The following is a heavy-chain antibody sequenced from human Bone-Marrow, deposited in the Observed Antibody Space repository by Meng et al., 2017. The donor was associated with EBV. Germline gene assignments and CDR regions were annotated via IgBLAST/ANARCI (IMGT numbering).Heavy chain of an antibody. CDR1: GGSISSSNW. D-gene: IGHD3-22*01. CDR3: VGAHYGDSSGYYYAY. Sequence: QVPLQESGPGLLKPSGTLSLTCSVSGGSISSSNWWSWVRQPPGKGLEWIGEIYHRGSTNYNPSLKSRVTISVDKSKNQFSLKLSSVTAADTAVYYCVGAHYGDSSGYYYAYWGQGTLVTVSS. J-gene: IGHJ4*02. CDR2: IYHRGST. V-gene: IGHV4-4*02.